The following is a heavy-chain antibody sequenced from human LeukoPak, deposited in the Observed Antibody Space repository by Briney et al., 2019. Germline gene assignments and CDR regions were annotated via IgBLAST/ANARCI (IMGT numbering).Heavy chain of an antibody. CDR1: GGSISSYY. J-gene: IGHJ4*02. CDR3: ARGTRGRWLQWVY. Sequence: SETLSLTCTVSGGSISSYYWSWIRQPPGKGLEWIGEINHSGSTNYNPSLKSRVTISVDTSKNQFSLKLSSVTAADTAVYYCARGTRGRWLQWVYWGQGTLVTVSS. D-gene: IGHD5-24*01. CDR2: INHSGST. V-gene: IGHV4-34*01.